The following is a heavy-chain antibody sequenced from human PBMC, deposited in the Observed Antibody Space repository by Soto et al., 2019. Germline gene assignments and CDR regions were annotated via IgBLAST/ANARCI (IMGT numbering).Heavy chain of an antibody. D-gene: IGHD2-21*01. CDR2: INPNSGGT. J-gene: IGHJ4*02. Sequence: ASVKVSCKASGYTFTGYYMHWVRQAPGQGLEWMGWINPNSGGTNYAQKFQGWVTMTRDTSISTAYMELSRLRSDDMAVYYCARGEGGPRWGSIDYWGQGTLVTVSS. CDR3: ARGEGGPRWGSIDY. V-gene: IGHV1-2*04. CDR1: GYTFTGYY.